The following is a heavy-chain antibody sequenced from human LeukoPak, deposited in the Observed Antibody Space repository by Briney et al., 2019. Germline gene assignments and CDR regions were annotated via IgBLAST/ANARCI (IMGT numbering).Heavy chain of an antibody. CDR2: TSAYNGNT. V-gene: IGHV1-18*01. CDR3: ARGLIGIYRGDAFDI. CDR1: GYTFTSYG. J-gene: IGHJ3*02. D-gene: IGHD1-20*01. Sequence: ASVKVSCKASGYTFTSYGISWVRQAPGQGLEWMGWTSAYNGNTNYAQKPQGRVTMTTDTSTSTAYMELRSLRSDDTAVYYCARGLIGIYRGDAFDIWGQGTMVTVSS.